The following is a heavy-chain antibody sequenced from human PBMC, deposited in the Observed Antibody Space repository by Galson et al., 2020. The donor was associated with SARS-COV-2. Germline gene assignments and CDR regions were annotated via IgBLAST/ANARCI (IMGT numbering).Heavy chain of an antibody. J-gene: IGHJ2*01. CDR1: GGSISTTSYF. CDR2: IYYSGTT. Sequence: SETLSLTCTVSGGSISTTSYFWGWIRQPPGKGLEWIGTIYYSGTTYYNPSLKSRVTISVDTSKNQSALKLSSVTAADTAWYYCARRGGTVTTHYVDLLGRCTLVSVSS. D-gene: IGHD4-17*01. V-gene: IGHV4-39*01. CDR3: ARRGGTVTTHYVDL.